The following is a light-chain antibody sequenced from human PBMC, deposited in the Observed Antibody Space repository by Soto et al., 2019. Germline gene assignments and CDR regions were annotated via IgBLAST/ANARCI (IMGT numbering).Light chain of an antibody. J-gene: IGLJ3*02. CDR1: SSDVAGYNY. Sequence: QSALTQPPSASGSPGQSVTISCTGTSSDVAGYNYVSWYQQYPGRAPKLMIYEVTKRPSGVPDRFSGSRSGNTASLTVSGLQADDEADYYCSSYAASNNFYFVFGGGTKVTVL. V-gene: IGLV2-8*01. CDR3: SSYAASNNFYFV. CDR2: EVT.